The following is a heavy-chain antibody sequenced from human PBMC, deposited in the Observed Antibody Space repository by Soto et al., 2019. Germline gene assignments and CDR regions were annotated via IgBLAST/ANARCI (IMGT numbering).Heavy chain of an antibody. CDR2: IYYSGST. V-gene: IGHV4-59*01. CDR1: GGSISSYY. D-gene: IGHD7-27*01. Sequence: SETLSLTCTVSGGSISSYYWSWIRQPPGKGLEWIGYIYYSGSTNYNPSLKSRVTISVDTSKNQFSLKLSSVTAADTAVYYCARGWGGYFPYWGQGSLVTVSS. J-gene: IGHJ1*01. CDR3: ARGWGGYFPY.